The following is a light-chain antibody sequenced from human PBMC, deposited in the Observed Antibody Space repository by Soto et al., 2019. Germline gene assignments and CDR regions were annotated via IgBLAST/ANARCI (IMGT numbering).Light chain of an antibody. CDR2: DDD. Sequence: QSVMTQPPSVSAAPGQKVTISCSGRSSNIGGNSVSWYQQLPGTAPKLLIYDDDNRPSGIPDRFSGSKSGTSATLGISGFQTGDEADYYCGSWDSSLSAYVFATGTKLTVL. V-gene: IGLV1-51*01. CDR1: SSNIGGNS. CDR3: GSWDSSLSAYV. J-gene: IGLJ1*01.